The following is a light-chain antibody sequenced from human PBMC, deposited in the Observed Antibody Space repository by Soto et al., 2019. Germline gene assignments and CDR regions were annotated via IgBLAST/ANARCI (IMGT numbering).Light chain of an antibody. CDR1: SSDVGGYNY. V-gene: IGLV2-8*01. CDR2: EVS. Sequence: QSALTQPPSASGSPGQSVTISCTGTSSDVGGYNYVSWYQQNPGKTPKLMIYEVSKRPSGVRDRFSGSKSGNTASLTVSGLQAEDEADYYCSSYAGSKDLVLGGGTKLTVL. CDR3: SSYAGSKDLV. J-gene: IGLJ2*01.